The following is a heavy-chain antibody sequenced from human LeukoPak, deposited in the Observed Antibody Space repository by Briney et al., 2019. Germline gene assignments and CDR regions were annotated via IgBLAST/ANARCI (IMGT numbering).Heavy chain of an antibody. CDR2: INPNSGGT. D-gene: IGHD2-15*01. CDR3: ARALGPRAFLGYCSGGSCSGFDY. J-gene: IGHJ4*02. Sequence: ASGKVSCKASGYTFTGYYMHWVRQAPGQGLEWIGWINPNSGGTNYAQKFQGWVTMTRDTSISTAYMELSRLRSDDTAVYYCARALGPRAFLGYCSGGSCSGFDYWGQGTLVTVSS. V-gene: IGHV1-2*04. CDR1: GYTFTGYY.